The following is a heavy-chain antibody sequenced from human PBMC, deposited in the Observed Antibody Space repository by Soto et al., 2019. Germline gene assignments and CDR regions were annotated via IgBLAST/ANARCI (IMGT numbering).Heavy chain of an antibody. CDR3: ATGTNGTTGWYHP. D-gene: IGHD1-1*01. CDR1: GYTFTDFY. V-gene: IGHV1-2*02. Sequence: QEQLVQSGTEVKKPGASVTVSCKSSGYTFTDFYLHWLRQAPGQGLEWVGWINPKTGDTKSSQKFQGRVTMSRDTSVSTAYIDLTSLTSDDTPMYYCATGTNGTTGWYHPWGQGTRVTVSS. J-gene: IGHJ5*02. CDR2: INPKTGDT.